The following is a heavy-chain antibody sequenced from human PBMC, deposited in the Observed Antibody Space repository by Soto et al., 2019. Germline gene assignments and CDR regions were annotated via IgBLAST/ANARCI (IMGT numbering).Heavy chain of an antibody. V-gene: IGHV4-59*01. CDR1: GGSISSYY. Sequence: SETLSLTCTVSGGSISSYYWSWIRQPPGKGLEWIGYIYYSGSTNYNPSLKRRVTISVDTSKNQFSLKLSSVTAADTAVYYCARGGRYYDSSGYYYFDYWGQGTLVTVSS. CDR2: IYYSGST. J-gene: IGHJ4*02. CDR3: ARGGRYYDSSGYYYFDY. D-gene: IGHD3-22*01.